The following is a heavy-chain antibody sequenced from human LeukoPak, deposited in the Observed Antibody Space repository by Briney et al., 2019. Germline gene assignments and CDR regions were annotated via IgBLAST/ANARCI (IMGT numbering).Heavy chain of an antibody. CDR3: SKGIYSSGWSYFDY. CDR1: GFTFSNSS. V-gene: IGHV3-23*01. CDR2: ISGSGITT. Sequence: GGSLRLSCAASGFTFSNSSMSWVRQAPGKGLEWVSTISGSGITTYYADSVKGRFTISRDNSKNTLYLQMNSLRDEDTAVYYCSKGIYSSGWSYFDYCGHGTLVTVSS. D-gene: IGHD6-19*01. J-gene: IGHJ4*01.